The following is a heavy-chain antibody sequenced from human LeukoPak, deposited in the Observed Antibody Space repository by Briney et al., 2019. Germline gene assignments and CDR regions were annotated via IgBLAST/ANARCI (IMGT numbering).Heavy chain of an antibody. V-gene: IGHV1-69*13. J-gene: IGHJ6*02. D-gene: IGHD3-22*01. CDR1: GGTFSSYA. Sequence: SVKVSCKASGGTFSSYAISWVRQAPGQGLEWMGGIIPIFGTANYAQKFQGRVTITADESTSTAYMELSSLRSEDTAVYYCARASYYYDSSGYYSTGYYYYGMDVWGQGTTVTVSS. CDR2: IIPIFGTA. CDR3: ARASYYYDSSGYYSTGYYYYGMDV.